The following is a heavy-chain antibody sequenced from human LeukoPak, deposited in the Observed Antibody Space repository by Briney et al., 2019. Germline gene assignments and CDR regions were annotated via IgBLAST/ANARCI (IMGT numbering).Heavy chain of an antibody. CDR2: TSGSGGST. CDR1: GFTFSSYA. V-gene: IGHV3-23*01. CDR3: AKCRSGYDYYFDD. J-gene: IGHJ4*02. D-gene: IGHD3-22*01. Sequence: GGSLRLSCAASGFTFSSYAMSWVRQAPGKGLEWVSATSGSGGSTYYADSVKGRFTISRDNSKNTLYLQMNSLRAEDTAVYYCAKCRSGYDYYFDDWGQGTLVTVSS.